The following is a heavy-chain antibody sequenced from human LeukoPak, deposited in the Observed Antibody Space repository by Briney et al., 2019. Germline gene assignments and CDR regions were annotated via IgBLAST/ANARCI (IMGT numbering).Heavy chain of an antibody. D-gene: IGHD5-12*01. V-gene: IGHV4-39*01. J-gene: IGHJ6*02. CDR1: GGSISSSSYY. CDR2: IYYSGST. CDR3: ARGGWLRYYYYYYGMDV. Sequence: SETLSLTCTVSGGSISSSSYYWGWIRQPPGKGLEWIGSIYYSGSTYYNPSLKSRVTISVDTSKNQFSLKLSSVTAADTAVYYCARGGWLRYYYYYYGMDVWGQGTTVTVSS.